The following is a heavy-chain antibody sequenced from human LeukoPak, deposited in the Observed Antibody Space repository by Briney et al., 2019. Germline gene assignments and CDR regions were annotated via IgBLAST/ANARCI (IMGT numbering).Heavy chain of an antibody. J-gene: IGHJ6*02. CDR2: ISAYNGNT. V-gene: IGHV1-18*01. Sequence: XKAXGYTFTIYGISWVRQAPGQGLEWMGWISAYNGNTNYAQKLQGRVTITTDTSTSTAYMELRSLRSDVTAVYYCARDRVTTHSYYYGMDVWGQGTTVTVSS. CDR3: ARDRVTTHSYYYGMDV. D-gene: IGHD4-17*01. CDR1: GYTFTIYG.